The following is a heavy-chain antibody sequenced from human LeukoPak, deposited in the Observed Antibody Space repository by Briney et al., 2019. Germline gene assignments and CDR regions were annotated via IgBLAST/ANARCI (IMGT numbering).Heavy chain of an antibody. V-gene: IGHV3-30*18. J-gene: IGHJ4*02. CDR2: ISYDGSNK. CDR1: GFTFSSYG. Sequence: GGSLRLSCAASGFTFSSYGMHWVRQAPGKGLEWVAVISYDGSNKYYADSVKGRFTISRDNSKNTLYLQMSSLRAEDTALYYCAKGSYGSRPYYFDYWGQGTLVTVSS. D-gene: IGHD3-16*01. CDR3: AKGSYGSRPYYFDY.